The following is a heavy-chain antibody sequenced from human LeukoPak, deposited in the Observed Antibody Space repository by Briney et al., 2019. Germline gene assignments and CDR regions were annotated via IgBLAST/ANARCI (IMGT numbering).Heavy chain of an antibody. Sequence: GESLKISCKGSGYSFTSYWIGWVRQMPGKGLEWMGIIYPGDSDTRYSPSFQGQVTISADKSISTAYLQWSSLKASDTAMYYCAGRQQLVHDAFDIWGQGTMVTVSS. V-gene: IGHV5-51*01. CDR2: IYPGDSDT. CDR1: GYSFTSYW. CDR3: AGRQQLVHDAFDI. J-gene: IGHJ3*02. D-gene: IGHD6-13*01.